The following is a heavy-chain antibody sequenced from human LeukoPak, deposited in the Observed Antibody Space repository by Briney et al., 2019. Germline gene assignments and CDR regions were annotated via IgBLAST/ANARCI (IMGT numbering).Heavy chain of an antibody. J-gene: IGHJ4*02. CDR1: GFTFNDYY. Sequence: GGSLRLSCAASGFTFNDYYMSWIRQAPGKGLEWLSYISGSDGAIYYADSVKGRFTISRDNAKNTLYLQMNSLRAEDTAVYYCARVRSSSSPIDYWGQGTLVTVSS. CDR3: ARVRSSSSPIDY. D-gene: IGHD6-6*01. CDR2: ISGSDGAI. V-gene: IGHV3-11*04.